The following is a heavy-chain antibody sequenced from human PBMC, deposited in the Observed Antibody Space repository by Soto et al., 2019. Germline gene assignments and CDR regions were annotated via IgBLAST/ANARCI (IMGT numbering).Heavy chain of an antibody. CDR2: ISVYNGKI. CDR1: DENIISYG. Sequence: GASVKVSCKSPDENIISYGITWVRQAPGHGLEWLGWISVYNGKIQFAQSFQSRLTLTTDTSTNSAYMELRGLQSDDTAVYYCARVHPYCSSTSCYGMWGQGTLVTVSS. J-gene: IGHJ4*02. D-gene: IGHD2-2*01. V-gene: IGHV1-18*01. CDR3: ARVHPYCSSTSCYGM.